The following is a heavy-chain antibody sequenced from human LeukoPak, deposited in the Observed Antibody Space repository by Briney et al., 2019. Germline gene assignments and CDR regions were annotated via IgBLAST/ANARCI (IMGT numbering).Heavy chain of an antibody. CDR2: ISAYNGNT. J-gene: IGHJ6*02. CDR1: GYTFTSYG. CDR3: AREQDCSGGSCYPPEGYYYGMDV. V-gene: IGHV1-18*01. Sequence: ASVKVSCKASGYTFTSYGISWVRQAPGQGLEWMGWISAYNGNTNYAQKLRGRVTMTTDTSTSTAYMELRSLRSDDTAVYYCAREQDCSGGSCYPPEGYYYGMDVWGQGTTVTVSS. D-gene: IGHD2-15*01.